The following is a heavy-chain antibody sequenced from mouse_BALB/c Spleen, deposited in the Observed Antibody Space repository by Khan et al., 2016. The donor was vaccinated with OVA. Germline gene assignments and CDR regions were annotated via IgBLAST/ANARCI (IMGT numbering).Heavy chain of an antibody. CDR1: GYTFTDFA. Sequence: QVQLQQSGTELVRPGVSVKISCKGSGYTFTDFAIHWVKQSHAKSLEWIGVISTYYGHPPYNQKFQDKATMTVDNSSRTAYMEFARLTSEDSAIYYCVRGSGNFRFGYWGQGTPVTGSA. CDR3: VRGSGNFRFGY. J-gene: IGHJ3*01. CDR2: ISTYYGHP. D-gene: IGHD1-3*01. V-gene: IGHV1S137*01.